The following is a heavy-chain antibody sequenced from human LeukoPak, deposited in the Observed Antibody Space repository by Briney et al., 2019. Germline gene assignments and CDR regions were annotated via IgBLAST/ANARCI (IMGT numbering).Heavy chain of an antibody. CDR1: GFTFSSYW. CDR3: AKVAVAGPPDY. Sequence: GGSLRLSCVASGFTFSSYWMHWVRQAPGKGLVWVSRINSDGSSTSYADSVKGRFTISRDNAKNTLYLQMNSLRAEDTAVYYCAKVAVAGPPDYWGQGTLVTVSS. V-gene: IGHV3-74*01. CDR2: INSDGSST. J-gene: IGHJ4*02. D-gene: IGHD6-19*01.